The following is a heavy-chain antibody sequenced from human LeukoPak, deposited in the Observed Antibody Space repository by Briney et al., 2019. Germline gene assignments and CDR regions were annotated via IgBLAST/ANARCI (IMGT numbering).Heavy chain of an antibody. CDR2: INHSGST. V-gene: IGHV4-34*01. CDR3: ARLGGYRGDY. Sequence: SETLSLTCAVYGGSFSGYYWSWNRQPPGKGREWIGEINHSGSTNYNPSLKSRVTISVDTSKSQFSLKLSSVTAADTAVYYCARLGGYRGDYWGQGTLVTVSS. J-gene: IGHJ4*02. CDR1: GGSFSGYY. D-gene: IGHD5-18*01.